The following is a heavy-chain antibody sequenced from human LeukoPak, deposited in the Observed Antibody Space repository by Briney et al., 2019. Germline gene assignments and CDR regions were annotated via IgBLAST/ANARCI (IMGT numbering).Heavy chain of an antibody. D-gene: IGHD2-2*01. Sequence: GRSLRLSCAASGFTFSSYGMHWVRQAPGKGLEWVAVIWYDGSNKYYADSVKGRFTISRDNSKNTLYLQMNSRRAEDTAVYYCAREEVPAASLDYWGQGTLVTVSS. CDR1: GFTFSSYG. V-gene: IGHV3-33*01. CDR3: AREEVPAASLDY. J-gene: IGHJ4*02. CDR2: IWYDGSNK.